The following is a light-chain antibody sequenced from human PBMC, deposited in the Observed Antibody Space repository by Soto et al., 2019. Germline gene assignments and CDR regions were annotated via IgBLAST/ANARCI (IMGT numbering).Light chain of an antibody. V-gene: IGLV2-8*01. Sequence: QSVLTQAPSASGSPGQSVTISCTGTSSDVGRYNYVSWYQQHPAKAPILIIYEVTKRPSGVPDRFSGPKSGNTASLTVSGLQAEDEADYYCSSYAGNNNLVFGGGTKLTVL. CDR2: EVT. J-gene: IGLJ2*01. CDR1: SSDVGRYNY. CDR3: SSYAGNNNLV.